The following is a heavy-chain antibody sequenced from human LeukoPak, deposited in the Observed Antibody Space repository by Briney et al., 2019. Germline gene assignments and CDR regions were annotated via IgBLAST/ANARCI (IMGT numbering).Heavy chain of an antibody. CDR2: INHSGST. V-gene: IGHV4-34*01. CDR3: ARGSGSSWYGAGWFDP. Sequence: SETLSLTCAVYGGSFSGYYWSWIRQPPGKGLEWIGEINHSGSTNYNPSLKSRVTISVDTSKNQFSLKLSSVTAADTAVYYCARGSGSSWYGAGWFDPWGQGTLVTVSS. J-gene: IGHJ5*02. CDR1: GGSFSGYY. D-gene: IGHD6-13*01.